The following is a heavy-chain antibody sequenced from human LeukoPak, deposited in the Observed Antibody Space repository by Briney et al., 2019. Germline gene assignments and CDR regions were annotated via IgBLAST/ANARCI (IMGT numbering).Heavy chain of an antibody. J-gene: IGHJ4*02. CDR2: INPSGGST. CDR1: GYTFTSYY. CDR3: ARVRFGKFGTVY. Sequence: ASVKASCKASGYTFTSYYMHWVRQAPGQGLEWMGIINPSGGSTSYAQKFQGRVTMTRDTSTSTVYIELSSLRSEDTAVYYCARVRFGKFGTVYWGQGTLVTVSS. V-gene: IGHV1-46*01. D-gene: IGHD3-10*01.